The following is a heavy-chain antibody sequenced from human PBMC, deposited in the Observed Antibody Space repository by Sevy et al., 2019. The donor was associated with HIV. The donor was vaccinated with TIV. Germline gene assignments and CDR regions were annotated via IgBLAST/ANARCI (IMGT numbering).Heavy chain of an antibody. Sequence: GGSLRLSCAASGFTFSRYWMSWVRQAPAKGLQWVANINPDGSDKYYVGSLKGRFTISRDNAQNSLYLQMNNLGAEDTAVYYSARVMDYGELGNLFDPWGQGTLVTLSS. CDR2: INPDGSDK. D-gene: IGHD4-17*01. CDR1: GFTFSRYW. CDR3: ARVMDYGELGNLFDP. V-gene: IGHV3-7*01. J-gene: IGHJ5*02.